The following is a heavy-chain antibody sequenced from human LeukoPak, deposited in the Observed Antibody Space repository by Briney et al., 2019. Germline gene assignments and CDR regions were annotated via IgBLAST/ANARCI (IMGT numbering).Heavy chain of an antibody. CDR3: ARASFMGY. Sequence: PSETLSLTCTVSGGSISSYYWSWIRQPPGKGLEWIGYIYTSGSTNYNPSLKSRVTISVDTSKNQFSLKLSSVTAADTAVYYRARASFMGYWGQGTLVTVSS. J-gene: IGHJ4*02. CDR1: GGSISSYY. D-gene: IGHD3-10*01. CDR2: IYTSGST. V-gene: IGHV4-4*09.